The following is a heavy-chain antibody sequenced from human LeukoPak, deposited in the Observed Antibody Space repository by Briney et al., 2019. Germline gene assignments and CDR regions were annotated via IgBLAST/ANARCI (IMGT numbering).Heavy chain of an antibody. CDR2: INPISGGT. V-gene: IGHV1-2*02. J-gene: IGHJ5*02. CDR1: GYTFTGYY. Sequence: GASVKVSCKASGYTFTGYYMLWVRQAPGQGLEYMGWINPISGGTNYAQNFQGRVTMTRDTSISTAYMELSRLRSDDTAIYYCARVVRDINSARWFDPWGQGTLVTVSS. CDR3: ARVVRDINSARWFDP. D-gene: IGHD2-15*01.